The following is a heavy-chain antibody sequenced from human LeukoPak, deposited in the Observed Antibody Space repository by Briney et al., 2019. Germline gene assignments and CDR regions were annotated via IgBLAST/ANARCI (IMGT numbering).Heavy chain of an antibody. J-gene: IGHJ6*02. Sequence: PSEILSLTCTVSGGSISSYYWSWIRQPPGKGLEWIGYIYYSGSTNYNPSIKSRVTISVDTSKNQFSLKLSSVTAADTAVYYCAREVSSGSNYYYYGMDVWGQGTTVTVSS. CDR1: GGSISSYY. CDR3: AREVSSGSNYYYYGMDV. D-gene: IGHD6-19*01. V-gene: IGHV4-59*01. CDR2: IYYSGST.